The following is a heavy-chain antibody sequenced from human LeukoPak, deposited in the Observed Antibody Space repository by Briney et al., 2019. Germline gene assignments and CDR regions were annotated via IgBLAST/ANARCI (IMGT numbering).Heavy chain of an antibody. CDR3: AIARNDYGTSSFSALDY. D-gene: IGHD4/OR15-4a*01. Sequence: GGSLRLSCAASGFTFSSYGMHWVRQAPGKGLEWLAVIWYDGSNIYYADPVKGRFAISRDNSKNTLYLQINSLRAEDTAVYYCAIARNDYGTSSFSALDYWGQGTLVTVSS. CDR1: GFTFSSYG. J-gene: IGHJ4*02. V-gene: IGHV3-33*01. CDR2: IWYDGSNI.